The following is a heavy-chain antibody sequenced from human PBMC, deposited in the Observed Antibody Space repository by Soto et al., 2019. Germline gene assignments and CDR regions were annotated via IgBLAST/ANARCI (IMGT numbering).Heavy chain of an antibody. J-gene: IGHJ3*02. CDR2: IRSKAYGGTI. V-gene: IGHV3-49*03. Sequence: GGSLRLSCTASGFTFGDYAMSWFRQAPGKGLEWVGFIRSKAYGGTIEYAASVKGRFTISRDDSKSIAYLQMNSLKTEDTAVYYCTRDRGYYDSSGEYAFDIWGRGTMVTVSS. D-gene: IGHD3-22*01. CDR3: TRDRGYYDSSGEYAFDI. CDR1: GFTFGDYA.